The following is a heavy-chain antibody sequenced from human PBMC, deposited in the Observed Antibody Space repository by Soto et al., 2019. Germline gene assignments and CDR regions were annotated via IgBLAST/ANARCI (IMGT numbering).Heavy chain of an antibody. V-gene: IGHV3-48*02. CDR2: ISSSSSAI. CDR3: ARSASFWNFDL. Sequence: EVQLVESGGGLVQPGGSLRLSCAASGFTFSSNSMNWVRQAPGQGLQWVSYISSSSSAIYYADSLKGRFTISRDNAKNSLYLEINTLRDEDTAVDYCARSASFWNFDLWGRGTLVIVSS. CDR1: GFTFSSNS. D-gene: IGHD3-3*01. J-gene: IGHJ2*01.